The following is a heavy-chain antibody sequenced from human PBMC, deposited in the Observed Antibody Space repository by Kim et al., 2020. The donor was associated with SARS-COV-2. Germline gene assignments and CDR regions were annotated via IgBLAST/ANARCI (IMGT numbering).Heavy chain of an antibody. CDR2: INGDGSLI. V-gene: IGHV3-7*01. Sequence: GGSLRLSCTASGFTFSNFGMKWMRQAPGKGLEWVADINGDGSLIYYAGFVEGRFTVSRDNDKNSLYLQMNSLRAEDTAAYYCARPIRVGANDYSWGKGT. CDR1: GFTFSNFG. D-gene: IGHD3-16*01. CDR3: ARPIRVGANDYS. J-gene: IGHJ1*01.